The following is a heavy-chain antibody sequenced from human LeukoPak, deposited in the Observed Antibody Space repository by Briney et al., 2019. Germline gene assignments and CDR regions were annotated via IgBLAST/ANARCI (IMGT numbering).Heavy chain of an antibody. V-gene: IGHV4-4*02. CDR1: GGSISNTNW. D-gene: IGHD6-19*01. J-gene: IGHJ4*02. CDR3: ARGFKYSSGWYNFDY. Sequence: PSETLSLTCGVSGGSISNTNWWTWVRQPPGKGLEWIGEVNLQGSTNYNPSLKSRVAISVDKSENHISLKLTSVTAADTAVYYCARGFKYSSGWYNFDYWGQGTLVTVSS. CDR2: VNLQGST.